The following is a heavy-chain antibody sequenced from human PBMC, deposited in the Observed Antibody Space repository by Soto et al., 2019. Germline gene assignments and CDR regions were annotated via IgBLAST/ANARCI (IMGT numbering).Heavy chain of an antibody. CDR3: VRSRVFIAVAGMATYYYYYGMDV. J-gene: IGHJ6*02. V-gene: IGHV6-1*01. Sequence: PSPPLSLTCAISGDSVSSDSAAWNWIRQYPSRGLEWLGRTYYRSKWYNDYAVSVNGRITINPDTSKNHFSLQLNSVTPEDTAVYYCVRSRVFIAVAGMATYYYYYGMDVWGRGTTVTVSS. CDR2: TYYRSKWYN. CDR1: GDSVSSDSAA. D-gene: IGHD6-19*01.